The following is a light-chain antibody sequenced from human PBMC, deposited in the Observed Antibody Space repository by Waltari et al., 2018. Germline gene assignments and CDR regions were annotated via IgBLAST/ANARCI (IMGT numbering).Light chain of an antibody. CDR1: SLRRSY. J-gene: IGLJ3*02. CDR2: GHN. Sequence: SSELTQYPTMSVALGQTVSRTSPGDSLRRSYEIWYQQRPGPAPILILYGHNNRPSVAPDRFSWTTSGNTASLTITGAQAEDEDDYYCLSRDTTSTRVFGGGTILTV. CDR3: LSRDTTSTRV. V-gene: IGLV3-19*01.